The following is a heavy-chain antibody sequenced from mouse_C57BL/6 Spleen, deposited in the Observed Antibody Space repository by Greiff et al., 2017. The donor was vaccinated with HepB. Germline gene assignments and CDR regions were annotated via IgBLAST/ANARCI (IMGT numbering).Heavy chain of an antibody. D-gene: IGHD2-4*01. V-gene: IGHV10-1*01. Sequence: EVMLVESGGGLVQPKGSLKLSCAASGFSFNTYAMNWVRQAPGKGLEWVARIRSKSNNYATYYADSVKDRFTISRDDSESMLYLQMNNLKTEDTAMDYCVRQGISLYYDYDNYYAMDDWGQGTSVTVSS. CDR1: GFSFNTYA. CDR3: VRQGISLYYDYDNYYAMDD. CDR2: IRSKSNNYAT. J-gene: IGHJ4*01.